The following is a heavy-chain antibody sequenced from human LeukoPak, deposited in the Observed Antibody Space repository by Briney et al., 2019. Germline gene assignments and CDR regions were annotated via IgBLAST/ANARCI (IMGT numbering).Heavy chain of an antibody. D-gene: IGHD4-11*01. CDR3: AKGHSNYISTIVN. V-gene: IGHV3-23*01. Sequence: GGSLRLSCAASGFTFSNYAMNWVRQAPRKGLEWVSALSGGAGRTYYADSVKGRFTISRDNSKNTLCLQMNSLSAEDTAVYYCAKGHSNYISTIVNWGQGTLVTVSS. CDR2: LSGGAGRT. J-gene: IGHJ4*02. CDR1: GFTFSNYA.